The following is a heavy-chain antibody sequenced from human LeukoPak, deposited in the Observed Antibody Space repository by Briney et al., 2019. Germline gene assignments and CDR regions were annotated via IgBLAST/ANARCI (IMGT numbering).Heavy chain of an antibody. CDR2: MYYSGST. CDR1: GGSISSYY. D-gene: IGHD1-26*01. J-gene: IGHJ6*02. V-gene: IGHV4-59*08. CDR3: ASSRDIVGAHYYYGMDV. Sequence: PSETLSLTCTVSGGSISSYYWSWIRQPPGKGLEYIGYMYYSGSTNYNPSLKSRVTISVDTSKNQFSLKLSSVTAADTAVYYCASSRDIVGAHYYYGMDVWGQGTTVTVSS.